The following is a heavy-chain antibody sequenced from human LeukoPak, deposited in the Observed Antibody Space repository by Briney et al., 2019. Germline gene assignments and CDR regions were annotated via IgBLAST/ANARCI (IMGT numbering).Heavy chain of an antibody. CDR3: ARDLDGSGSYYLY. V-gene: IGHV3-23*01. J-gene: IGHJ4*02. CDR2: ISGSGGST. D-gene: IGHD3-10*01. CDR1: GFTFSSYG. Sequence: GGSLRLSCAASGFTFSSYGMSWVRQAPGKGLEWVSAISGSGGSTYYADSVKGRFTISRDNSKNTLYLQMNSLRAEDTAVYYCARDLDGSGSYYLYWGQGTLVTVSS.